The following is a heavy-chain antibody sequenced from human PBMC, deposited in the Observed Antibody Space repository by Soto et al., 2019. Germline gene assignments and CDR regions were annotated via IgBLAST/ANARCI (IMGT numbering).Heavy chain of an antibody. J-gene: IGHJ4*01. CDR3: ARTPAPSGDYADFDY. Sequence: SGGSLRLSCAASGFTFSSYWISWVRQAPWKGLEWVANIKQDGSEKYYVDSVKGRFTISRDNAKNSLYLQMNSLRAEDTAVYYFARTPAPSGDYADFDYWGHGTL. CDR2: IKQDGSEK. D-gene: IGHD4-17*01. CDR1: GFTFSSYW. V-gene: IGHV3-7*03.